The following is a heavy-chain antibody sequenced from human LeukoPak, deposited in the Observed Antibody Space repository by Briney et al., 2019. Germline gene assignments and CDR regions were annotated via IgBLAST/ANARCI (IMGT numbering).Heavy chain of an antibody. D-gene: IGHD1-26*01. J-gene: IGHJ4*02. CDR3: ERPGTSGTEGLEY. V-gene: IGHV4-39*01. Sequence: SETLSLNCTVSGDYISSSSYYWGWIRQTPGKGLEWIGSVYKNGNSYHNPSLKSRVSISIDTSKNQFSLKVTSVTVADTAVYYCERPGTSGTEGLEYWGQGTLVTVSS. CDR2: VYKNGNS. CDR1: GDYISSSSYY.